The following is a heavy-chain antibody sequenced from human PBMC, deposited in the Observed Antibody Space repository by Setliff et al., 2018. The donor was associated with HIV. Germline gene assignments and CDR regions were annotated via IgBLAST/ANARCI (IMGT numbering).Heavy chain of an antibody. J-gene: IGHJ4*02. D-gene: IGHD7-27*01. CDR2: VHPSDSDT. CDR3: ARLTGDPGPFDY. V-gene: IGHV5-51*01. Sequence: PGESLKISCEGSGYSFTSQWIAWVRQMPGKGLEWMGIVHPSDSDTRYSPSFQGQVTISVDKSINTAYLQWSSLKTSDTAIYYCARLTGDPGPFDYWGQGTLVTVSS. CDR1: GYSFTSQW.